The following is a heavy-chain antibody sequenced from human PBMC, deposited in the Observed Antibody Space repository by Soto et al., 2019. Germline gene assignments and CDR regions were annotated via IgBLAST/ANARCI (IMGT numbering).Heavy chain of an antibody. CDR1: GFTFSSYA. V-gene: IGHV3-23*01. CDR2: ISGSGTNT. J-gene: IGHJ4*02. CDR3: AKGRPPFDY. Sequence: PGGSLRLSCAASGFTFSSYAMSWVRQAPGKGLEWVSIISGSGTNTYYADSVRGRFTISRDSSKNTLYLQMNSLTAEDTAVYYCAKGRPPFDYWGQGTLVTVSS. D-gene: IGHD6-6*01.